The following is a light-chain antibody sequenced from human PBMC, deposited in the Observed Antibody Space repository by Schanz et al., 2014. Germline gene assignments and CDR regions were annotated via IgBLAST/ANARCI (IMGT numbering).Light chain of an antibody. J-gene: IGKJ2*02. CDR2: AAS. CDR1: QSVSSSY. V-gene: IGKV3-20*01. CDR3: QQYDNWPRT. Sequence: EIVLTQSPGTLSLSPGERATLSCRASQSVSSSYLAWYQQKPGQAPRLLIYAASNRATAIPDRFSGGGSGTDFTLTISRLEPEDFAVYYCQQYDNWPRTFGQGTKLEIK.